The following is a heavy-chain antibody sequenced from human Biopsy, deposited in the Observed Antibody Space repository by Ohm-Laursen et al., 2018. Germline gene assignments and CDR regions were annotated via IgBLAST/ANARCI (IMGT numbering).Heavy chain of an antibody. CDR1: GFPFTGFS. CDR2: ITSGSSYI. Sequence: SLRLSCTASGFPFTGFSMDWVRQAPGKGLEWVASITSGSSYIYYADSVKGRFTISRDIAKNSLYLQMNNLRADDTAVYYCALAAAQTVTHFDYWGQGTLVTVSS. CDR3: ALAAAQTVTHFDY. D-gene: IGHD4-17*01. J-gene: IGHJ4*02. V-gene: IGHV3-21*04.